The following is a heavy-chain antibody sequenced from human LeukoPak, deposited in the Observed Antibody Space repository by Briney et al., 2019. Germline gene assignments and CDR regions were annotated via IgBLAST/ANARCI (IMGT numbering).Heavy chain of an antibody. CDR2: ISSSSSYI. CDR3: ARGDFWSGNWDY. Sequence: PGGSLRLSCAASGFTFSSYSMNWVRQAPGKGLEWVSSISSSSSYIYYADSVKGRFTISRDNAKNSLYLQMNSLRAEDTAVYYCARGDFWSGNWDYWGQGTLVTVSS. D-gene: IGHD3-3*01. V-gene: IGHV3-21*01. J-gene: IGHJ4*02. CDR1: GFTFSSYS.